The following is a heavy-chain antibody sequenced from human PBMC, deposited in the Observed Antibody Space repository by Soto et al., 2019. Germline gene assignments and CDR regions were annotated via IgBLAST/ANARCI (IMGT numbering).Heavy chain of an antibody. Sequence: PGGALRLSCAASGFTFSRYGMHWVRQAPGKGLEWVAVIWYDGSNKYYADSVKGRFTISRDNSKNTLYLQMNSLRAEDTAVYYCARDRXGPYYYGMDVWGQGTTVTVS. CDR2: IWYDGSNK. CDR1: GFTFSRYG. J-gene: IGHJ6*02. CDR3: ARDRXGPYYYGMDV. V-gene: IGHV3-33*01.